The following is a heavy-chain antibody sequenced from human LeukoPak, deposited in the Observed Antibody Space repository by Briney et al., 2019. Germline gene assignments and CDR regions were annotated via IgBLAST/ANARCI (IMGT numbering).Heavy chain of an antibody. Sequence: PGGSLRLSCVASGFTFSSYWMSWVRQASGKGLEWVANIKQDGSEKYYVDSVKGRFTISRDNAKNSLYLQMNSLRAEDTAVHYCARRRCSSTSCYNYFDYWGQGTLVTVSS. V-gene: IGHV3-7*01. CDR1: GFTFSSYW. CDR3: ARRRCSSTSCYNYFDY. J-gene: IGHJ4*02. CDR2: IKQDGSEK. D-gene: IGHD2-2*02.